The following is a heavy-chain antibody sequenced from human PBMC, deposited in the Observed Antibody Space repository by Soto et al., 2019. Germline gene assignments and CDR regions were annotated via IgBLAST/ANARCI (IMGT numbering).Heavy chain of an antibody. CDR2: IDLNSGRI. J-gene: IGHJ4*02. CDR3: TTDGDPGGLAH. D-gene: IGHD2-15*01. CDR1: GVTSNYYA. Sequence: GGSLRLSCAASGVTSNYYATHWVRQGPGKGLEWVSGIDLNSGRIGYADSVKGRFTISRDNAKKSLHLQMNGLRAEDTALYYCTTDGDPGGLAHWGQGTLVTVSS. V-gene: IGHV3-9*02.